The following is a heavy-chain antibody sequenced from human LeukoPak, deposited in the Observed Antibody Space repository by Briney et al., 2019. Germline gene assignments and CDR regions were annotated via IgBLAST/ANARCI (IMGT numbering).Heavy chain of an antibody. CDR1: GFAFSSYN. V-gene: IGHV3-48*02. CDR2: ISSGSTTI. J-gene: IGHJ4*02. Sequence: GGSLRLSCAASGFAFSSYNMNWVRQAPGKGLEWVSYISSGSTTIYYADSVKGRFTISRDNAKNSLYLQMNSLRDEDTAVYYCARDLESGIPKYIFDYWGQGTLLMVSS. CDR3: ARDLESGIPKYIFDY. D-gene: IGHD1-1*01.